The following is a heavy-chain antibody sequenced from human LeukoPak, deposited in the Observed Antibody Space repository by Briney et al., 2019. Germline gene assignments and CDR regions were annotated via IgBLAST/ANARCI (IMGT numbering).Heavy chain of an antibody. CDR3: AKDTSSSSSFFYLDV. D-gene: IGHD6-6*01. CDR1: GFTFDDYA. CDR2: ISWNSRKM. V-gene: IGHV3-9*01. J-gene: IGHJ6*03. Sequence: PGRSLRFSCAASGFTFDDYAMHWVRQAPGKGLEWVSGISWNSRKMDYADSVRGRFTISRDNDKNSVYLQMNSLTAEDTALYYCAKDTSSSSSFFYLDVWGKGTAVTVSS.